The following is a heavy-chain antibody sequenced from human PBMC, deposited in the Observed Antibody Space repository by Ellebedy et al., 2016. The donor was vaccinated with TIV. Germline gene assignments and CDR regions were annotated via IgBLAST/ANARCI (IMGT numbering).Heavy chain of an antibody. D-gene: IGHD2-2*01. CDR3: AADRSISWYFY. Sequence: MPSETLSLTCTVSSASINSYYWHWIRQPPGKGLEYIGYVYYSWRTNCSPSLKDRATISLDTSKNQFSLQLTSDTAADTAVYYCAADRSISWYFYWGQGTLVTVSS. V-gene: IGHV4-59*12. CDR1: SASINSYY. J-gene: IGHJ4*02. CDR2: VYYSWRT.